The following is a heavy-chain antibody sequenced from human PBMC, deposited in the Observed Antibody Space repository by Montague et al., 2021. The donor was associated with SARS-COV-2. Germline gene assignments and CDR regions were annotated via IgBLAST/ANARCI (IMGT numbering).Heavy chain of an antibody. D-gene: IGHD6-19*01. CDR1: GFTFGDYA. CDR2: ISGDGATA. CDR3: AKALYSGGFFFESGSDF. J-gene: IGHJ4*02. Sequence: SLRLSCAASGFTFGDYAINWVRQAPGKGLEWVASISGDGATAYYAASVLGRFAISRDNSKNTVLLQMDSLGVKDAAVYYCAKALYSGGFFFESGSDFWGQGTLVTVSS. V-gene: IGHV3-23*01.